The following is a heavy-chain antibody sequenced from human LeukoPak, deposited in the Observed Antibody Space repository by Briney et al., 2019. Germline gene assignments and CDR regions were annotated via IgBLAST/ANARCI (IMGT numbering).Heavy chain of an antibody. V-gene: IGHV3-74*01. CDR1: GFSFSVFW. D-gene: IGHD3-22*01. J-gene: IGHJ3*02. CDR3: AKATDSSGLDAFDI. CDR2: IKTDGSIT. Sequence: GGSLRLSCAASGFSFSVFWMHWVRQVPGKGPVWVSRIKTDGSITDYADSVKGRFTISRDNSKNTLYLQMNSLRAEDTAVYYCAKATDSSGLDAFDIWGQGTMVTVSS.